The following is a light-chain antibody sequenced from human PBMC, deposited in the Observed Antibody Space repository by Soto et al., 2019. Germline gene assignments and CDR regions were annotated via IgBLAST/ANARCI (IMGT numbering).Light chain of an antibody. CDR2: RNN. CDR1: SSNIGSNY. CDR3: AAWDDSLWGV. V-gene: IGLV1-47*01. J-gene: IGLJ2*01. Sequence: QSVLTQPPSASGTPGQRVTISCSGSSSNIGSNYVYWYQQLPGTAPKLLIYRNNQRPSGVPDRFSGSKSGTSASLAISGLRSEDEGDYYCAAWDDSLWGVFGGGTKLTVL.